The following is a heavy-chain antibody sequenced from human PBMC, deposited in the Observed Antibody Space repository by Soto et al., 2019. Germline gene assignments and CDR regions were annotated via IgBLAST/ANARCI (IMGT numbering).Heavy chain of an antibody. V-gene: IGHV4-39*02. CDR2: SYYTGTS. CDR3: TRGYNWNDYYCER. J-gene: IGHJ4*02. CDR1: GGSIRVQGYY. Sequence: PSENLSLTGTVSGGSIRVQGYYWTWIRQTPGKGLEWVGSSYYTGTSYFNPALKGRVTIYVDTSTNHFSLRLTSLTAADTAVYYCTRGYNWNDYYCERWGRGTLITVCS. D-gene: IGHD1-20*01.